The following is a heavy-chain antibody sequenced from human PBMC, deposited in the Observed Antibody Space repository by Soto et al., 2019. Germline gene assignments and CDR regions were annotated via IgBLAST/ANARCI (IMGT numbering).Heavy chain of an antibody. D-gene: IGHD3-22*01. CDR2: FYSSGSP. CDR1: RGSLSGYY. J-gene: IGHJ4*02. Sequence: PSETLSLTCTVSRGSLSGYYWSWIRQPPGKGLEWIGDFYSSGSPHHNPSLKNRVSISEDRSKNEFSLKLSSVTAADTAIYYCAREFYYDSGGIGFDSWGQGTLVTVS. V-gene: IGHV4-59*01. CDR3: AREFYYDSGGIGFDS.